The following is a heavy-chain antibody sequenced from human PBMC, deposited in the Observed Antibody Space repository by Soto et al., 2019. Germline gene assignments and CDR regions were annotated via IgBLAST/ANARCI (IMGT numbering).Heavy chain of an antibody. CDR3: VMVDNYVTPTPQDV. Sequence: QVQLVQSGDEVKKPGASVKVSCKASGYIFVNYGIAWVRQAPGQGLEWMGWISPYTGNTHSATKIQGRLTMATDTSTSTAYMDLGSLTSDDTAVYYCVMVDNYVTPTPQDVWGQGTTVTVSS. CDR2: ISPYTGNT. V-gene: IGHV1-18*01. J-gene: IGHJ6*02. CDR1: GYIFVNYG. D-gene: IGHD3-16*01.